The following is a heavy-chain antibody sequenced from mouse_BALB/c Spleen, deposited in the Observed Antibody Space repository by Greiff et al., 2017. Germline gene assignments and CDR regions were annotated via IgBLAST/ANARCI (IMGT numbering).Heavy chain of an antibody. D-gene: IGHD4-1*01. CDR3: AREVDWAWFAY. CDR1: GFTFSSFG. Sequence: DVMLVESGGGLVQPGGSRKLSCAASGFTFSSFGMHWVRQAPEKGLEWVAYISSGSSTIYYADTVKGRFTISRDNPKNTLFLQMTSLRSEDTAMYYCAREVDWAWFAYWGQGTLVTVSA. J-gene: IGHJ3*01. CDR2: ISSGSSTI. V-gene: IGHV5-17*02.